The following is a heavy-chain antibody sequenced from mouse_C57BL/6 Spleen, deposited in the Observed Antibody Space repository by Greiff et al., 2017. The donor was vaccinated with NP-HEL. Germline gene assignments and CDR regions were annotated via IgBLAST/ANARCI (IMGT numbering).Heavy chain of an antibody. Sequence: QVQLQQPGTELVKPGASVKLSCKASGYTFTSYWMHWVKQRPGQGLEWIGNITPSNGGTNYNEKFKSKATLTVEKSSSTAYMQLSSLTSEDSAVYDCARSATEWYFDVWGTGTTVTVSS. D-gene: IGHD1-2*01. CDR2: ITPSNGGT. V-gene: IGHV1-53*01. J-gene: IGHJ1*03. CDR1: GYTFTSYW. CDR3: ARSATEWYFDV.